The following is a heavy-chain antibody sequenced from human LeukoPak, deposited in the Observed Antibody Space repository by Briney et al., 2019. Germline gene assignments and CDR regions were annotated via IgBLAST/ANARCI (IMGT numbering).Heavy chain of an antibody. D-gene: IGHD3-10*01. CDR2: IYYSGST. Sequence: SETLSLTCTVSGGSISSYYWSWIRQPPGKGLEWIGYIYYSGSTNYNPSLKSRVTISVDTSKNQFSLKLSSVTAADTAVYYCRRGNGGAFDIWGQGTMVTVSS. CDR1: GGSISSYY. J-gene: IGHJ3*02. CDR3: RRGNGGAFDI. V-gene: IGHV4-59*08.